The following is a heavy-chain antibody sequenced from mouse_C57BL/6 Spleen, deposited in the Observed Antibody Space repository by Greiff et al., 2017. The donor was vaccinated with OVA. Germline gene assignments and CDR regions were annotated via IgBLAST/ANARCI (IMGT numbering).Heavy chain of an antibody. J-gene: IGHJ4*01. D-gene: IGHD4-1*01. CDR2: FYPGDGDT. CDR1: GYAFSSSW. CDR3: ANWEDYYAMDY. Sequence: QVQLQQSGPELVKPGASVKISCRASGYAFSSSWMNGVKQRPGRGLEGIGRFYPGDGDTNYNGKFKGKATLTADKSSSTDYMQLSSLTSEDSAVYFCANWEDYYAMDYWGQGTSVTVSA. V-gene: IGHV1-82*01.